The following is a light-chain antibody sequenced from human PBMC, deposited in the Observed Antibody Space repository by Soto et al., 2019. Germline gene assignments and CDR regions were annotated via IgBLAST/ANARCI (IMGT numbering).Light chain of an antibody. CDR2: RNN. Sequence: QSVLTQPPSASGTPGQRVTISCSGTSSNIGSNYVYWYQQLPGTAPKLLIYRNNQRPSGVPERFSGSKSGTSASLAISGLRSEDEADYYCAAWDDSLSGYVVFGGWTKVTVL. CDR3: AAWDDSLSGYVV. J-gene: IGLJ2*01. CDR1: SSNIGSNY. V-gene: IGLV1-47*01.